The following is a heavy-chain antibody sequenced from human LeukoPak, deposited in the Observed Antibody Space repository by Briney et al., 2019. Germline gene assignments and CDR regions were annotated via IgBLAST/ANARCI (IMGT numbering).Heavy chain of an antibody. Sequence: ASVKVSCKASGYTFTSYGICWVRQPPGQGLERMGWISAYNGNTNYAQKLQDRVTMTTDTSTSTAYMELRSLRSDDTAVYYCARGRRTRDKYSSGSFDYWGQGTLVTVSS. J-gene: IGHJ4*02. CDR1: GYTFTSYG. V-gene: IGHV1-18*01. CDR2: ISAYNGNT. D-gene: IGHD6-19*01. CDR3: ARGRRTRDKYSSGSFDY.